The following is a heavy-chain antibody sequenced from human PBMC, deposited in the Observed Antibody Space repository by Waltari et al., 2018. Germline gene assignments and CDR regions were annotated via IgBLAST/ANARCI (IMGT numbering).Heavy chain of an antibody. V-gene: IGHV3-53*01. CDR2: IYSGGST. CDR3: ASHSPIWGSYRYYDY. D-gene: IGHD3-16*02. Sequence: EVQLVESGGGLIQPGGSLRLSCAASGFTVSSNYMSWVRQAPGKGLEWVSVIYSGGSTYYADSVKGRFTISRDNSKNTLYLQMNSLRAEDTAVYYCASHSPIWGSYRYYDYWGQGTLVTVSS. CDR1: GFTVSSNY. J-gene: IGHJ4*02.